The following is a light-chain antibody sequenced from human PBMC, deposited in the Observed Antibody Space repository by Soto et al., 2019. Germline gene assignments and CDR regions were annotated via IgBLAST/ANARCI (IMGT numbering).Light chain of an antibody. J-gene: IGLJ2*01. CDR1: SSDVGGYNY. CDR3: SSYITRPPYVV. CDR2: VVT. Sequence: QSVLTQPASVSGSPGQSITISCTGTSSDVGGYNYVSWYQQHPGKAPKLIIYVVTNRPSGVSDRFSGSKSGNTASLTISGLHADDEADYYCSSYITRPPYVVFGGGTKLTVL. V-gene: IGLV2-14*01.